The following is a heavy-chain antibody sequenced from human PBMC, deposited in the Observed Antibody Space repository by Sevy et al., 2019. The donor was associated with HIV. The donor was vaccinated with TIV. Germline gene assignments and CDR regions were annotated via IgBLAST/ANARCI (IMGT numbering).Heavy chain of an antibody. Sequence: SETLSLTCTVSGGSVSSGSYYWSWIRQPPGKGLEWIGCIYYSGSTNYNPSLKSRVTISVDTSKNQFSLKLSSVTAADTAVYYCASGYDFPVDYWGQGTLVTVSS. V-gene: IGHV4-61*01. CDR2: IYYSGST. D-gene: IGHD3-3*01. CDR1: GGSVSSGSYY. J-gene: IGHJ4*02. CDR3: ASGYDFPVDY.